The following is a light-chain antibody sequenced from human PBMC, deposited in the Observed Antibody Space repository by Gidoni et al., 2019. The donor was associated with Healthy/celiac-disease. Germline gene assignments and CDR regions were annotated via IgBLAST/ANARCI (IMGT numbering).Light chain of an antibody. CDR1: QSISSY. Sequence: DIQMTQSPSSLSASVGDRVTITCRASQSISSYLNWYQQKPGKAPKLLIYAASSLQSGVPSRFSGSGSGTDFTLTISSLQPEDFATYYCQQSYSTPRDFGPXTKVDIK. J-gene: IGKJ3*01. V-gene: IGKV1-39*01. CDR3: QQSYSTPRD. CDR2: AAS.